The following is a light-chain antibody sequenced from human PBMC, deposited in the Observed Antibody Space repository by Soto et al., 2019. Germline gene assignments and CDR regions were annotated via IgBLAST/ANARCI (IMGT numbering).Light chain of an antibody. J-gene: IGLJ2*01. CDR3: QSYDSSLSGYVI. V-gene: IGLV1-40*01. CDR2: GNT. Sequence: QSVLTQPPSVSGAPGQRVIISCTGSSSNIGAGYDVHWYQQLLGTAPKLLIYGNTNRPSGVPDRFSGSRSATSASLAITGLQAEDEADYYCQSYDSSLSGYVIFGGGTKLNVL. CDR1: SSNIGAGYD.